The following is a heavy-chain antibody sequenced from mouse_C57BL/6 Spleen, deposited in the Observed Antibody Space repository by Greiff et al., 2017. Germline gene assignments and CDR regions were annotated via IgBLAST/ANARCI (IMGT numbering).Heavy chain of an antibody. CDR2: ILPGSGST. D-gene: IGHD1-1*01. V-gene: IGHV1-9*01. Sequence: QVQLQQSGAELARPGASVKMSCKASGYTFTSYTMHWVKPRPGHGLEWIGEILPGSGSTNYNEKFKGKATFTADTSSNTAYMQLSSLTTEDSAIYYCARSDYGSSWDYAMDYWGQGTSVTVSS. J-gene: IGHJ4*01. CDR1: GYTFTSYT. CDR3: ARSDYGSSWDYAMDY.